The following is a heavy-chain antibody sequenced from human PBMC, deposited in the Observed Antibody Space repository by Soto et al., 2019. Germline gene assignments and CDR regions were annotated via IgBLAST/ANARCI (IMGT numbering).Heavy chain of an antibody. CDR3: ARQGFGALHGIVDV. CDR2: VSPIWGS. CDR1: GDSISSYY. D-gene: IGHD3-10*01. J-gene: IGHJ6*02. V-gene: IGHV4-59*08. Sequence: QVLLQESGPGLVKPSETLSLSCTVSGDSISSYYWGWIRQPPGKEMEWIGYVSPIWGSAYNPSLQSRVAISLDTSKSQFSLELTSVTATDTAVYYCARQGFGALHGIVDVWGQGTTVTVSS.